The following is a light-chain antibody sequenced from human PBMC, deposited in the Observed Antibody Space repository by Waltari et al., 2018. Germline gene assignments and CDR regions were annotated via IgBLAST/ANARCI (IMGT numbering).Light chain of an antibody. V-gene: IGLV2-14*01. Sequence: QSALSQPASVSGSPGQSITISCSGSRSDIGGYDYVSWYQQHPGKAPKLLIYDVNNGPPGFSVRFPGSKLGFTASLTISGLQAEDEADYYCDSYASENILLFGGGTKVTVL. CDR3: DSYASENILL. J-gene: IGLJ2*01. CDR1: RSDIGGYDY. CDR2: DVN.